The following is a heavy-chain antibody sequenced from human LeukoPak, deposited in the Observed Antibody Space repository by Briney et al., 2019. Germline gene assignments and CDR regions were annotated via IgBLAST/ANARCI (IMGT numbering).Heavy chain of an antibody. J-gene: IGHJ4*02. CDR1: GGSISSSSYY. CDR2: IYYSGST. Sequence: SETLSLTCTVSGGSISSSSYYWGWIRQPPEKGLEWIGSIYYSGSTYYNPSLKSRVTISVDTSKNQFSLKLSSVTAADTAVYYCARRIVVVPAATSYYFDYWGQGTLVTVSS. V-gene: IGHV4-39*01. CDR3: ARRIVVVPAATSYYFDY. D-gene: IGHD2-2*01.